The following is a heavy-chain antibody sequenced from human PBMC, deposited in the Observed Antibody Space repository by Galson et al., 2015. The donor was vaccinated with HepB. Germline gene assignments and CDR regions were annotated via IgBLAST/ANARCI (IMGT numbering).Heavy chain of an antibody. CDR1: GFTFDDYG. CDR2: INWNGGST. V-gene: IGHV3-20*04. Sequence: SLRLSCAASGFTFDDYGMSWVRQAPGKGLEWVSGINWNGGSTGYADSVKGRFTISRDNAKNSLYLQMNSLRAEDTALYYCARDPGYCSGGTCYVSYYFDYWGQGTLVTVSS. CDR3: ARDPGYCSGGTCYVSYYFDY. D-gene: IGHD2-15*01. J-gene: IGHJ4*02.